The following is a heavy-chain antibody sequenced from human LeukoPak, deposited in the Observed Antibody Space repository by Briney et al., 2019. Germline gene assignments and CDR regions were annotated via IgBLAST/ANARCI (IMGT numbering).Heavy chain of an antibody. D-gene: IGHD7-27*01. J-gene: IGHJ4*02. Sequence: PSETLSLTCAVSGYSISSGYYWGWIRQPPGKGLEWIGSIYHSGSTYYNPSLKSRVTISVDTSKNQFSLKLSSVTAADTAVYYCARTGDRDYWGQGTLVTVSS. CDR1: GYSISSGYY. CDR3: ARTGDRDY. CDR2: IYHSGST. V-gene: IGHV4-38-2*01.